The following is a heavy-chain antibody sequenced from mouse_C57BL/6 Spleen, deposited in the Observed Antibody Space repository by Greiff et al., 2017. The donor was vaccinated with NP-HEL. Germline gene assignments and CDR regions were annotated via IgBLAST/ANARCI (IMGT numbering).Heavy chain of an antibody. J-gene: IGHJ4*01. CDR2: IYPGDGDT. D-gene: IGHD1-1*01. Sequence: VQLQQSGAELVKPGASVKISCKASGYAFSSYWMNWVKQRPGKGLEWIGQIYPGDGDTNYNGKFQGKAPLTADKSSSTAYMQLSSLTSEDSAVYFCAREAYYYGSRNYYAMDYWGQGTSVTVSS. CDR1: GYAFSSYW. CDR3: AREAYYYGSRNYYAMDY. V-gene: IGHV1-80*01.